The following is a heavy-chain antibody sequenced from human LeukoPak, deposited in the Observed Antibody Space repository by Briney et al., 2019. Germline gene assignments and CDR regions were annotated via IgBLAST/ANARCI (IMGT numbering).Heavy chain of an antibody. Sequence: SETLSLTCTVSGGSISSYYWSWIRQSPGKGLEWIGYIYYSGSTNYNPSLKSRVTISVDTSENQFSLKLSSVTAADTAVYYCARDLRYCSGGSCSYYYYGMDVWGQGTTVTVSS. D-gene: IGHD2-15*01. CDR1: GGSISSYY. J-gene: IGHJ6*02. CDR2: IYYSGST. V-gene: IGHV4-59*01. CDR3: ARDLRYCSGGSCSYYYYGMDV.